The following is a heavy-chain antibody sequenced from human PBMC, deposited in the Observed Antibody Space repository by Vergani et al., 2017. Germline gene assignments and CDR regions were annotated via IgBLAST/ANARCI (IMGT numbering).Heavy chain of an antibody. Sequence: QLQLQESGPGLVKPSATPSLTCSVSGASIRSSNYYWGWIRQPPGKGLEWIASIYYSGSTYYNPSLKSRVTISVDTSKTQFSLKLSSVTAADTAVYFCARHSTVEWLVKLGWIDPWGQGILVTVSS. V-gene: IGHV4-39*01. CDR3: ARHSTVEWLVKLGWIDP. J-gene: IGHJ5*02. CDR1: GASIRSSNYY. D-gene: IGHD6-19*01. CDR2: IYYSGST.